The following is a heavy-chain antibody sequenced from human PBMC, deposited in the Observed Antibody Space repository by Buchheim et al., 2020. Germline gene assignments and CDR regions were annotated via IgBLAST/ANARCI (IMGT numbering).Heavy chain of an antibody. CDR3: AIGGRRGATTWGDY. V-gene: IGHV3-30*03. D-gene: IGHD1-26*01. J-gene: IGHJ4*02. Sequence: QVQLVESGGGVVQPGRSLRLSCAASGFTFSSYGMNWVRQAPGKGLEWVAVISHDGSNKYYADSVKGRFTISRDNYKNTLYLQMNTLRAEDTAVYYCAIGGRRGATTWGDYWGQATL. CDR2: ISHDGSNK. CDR1: GFTFSSYG.